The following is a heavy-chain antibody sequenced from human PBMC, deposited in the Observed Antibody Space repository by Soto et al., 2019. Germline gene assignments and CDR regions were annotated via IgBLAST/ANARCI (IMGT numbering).Heavy chain of an antibody. Sequence: GVSLRLSCVASGFSFSTYLMSWVRQAPGKGLEWVANIKQGGNEKFYVDSVKGRFTISRDNDKKSLYLQMDSLRVEDTAVYYCVGALTYEVPYYYYGMDVWGKGTTVTVSS. CDR2: IKQGGNEK. CDR1: GFSFSTYL. J-gene: IGHJ6*04. CDR3: VGALTYEVPYYYYGMDV. D-gene: IGHD3-10*01. V-gene: IGHV3-7*01.